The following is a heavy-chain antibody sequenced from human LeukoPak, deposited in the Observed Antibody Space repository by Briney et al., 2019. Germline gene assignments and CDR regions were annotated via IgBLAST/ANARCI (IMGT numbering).Heavy chain of an antibody. CDR3: ASASRTPRG. J-gene: IGHJ4*02. D-gene: IGHD3-10*01. Sequence: GGSLRLSCAASGFTVSSYSMHWVRQAPGKGLDFVSAISANGRSTYYASSVKGRFTISRDNSKNTLYLQMGSLRAEDTAVYYCASASRTPRGWGQGTLVTVSS. CDR2: ISANGRST. V-gene: IGHV3-64*01. CDR1: GFTVSSYS.